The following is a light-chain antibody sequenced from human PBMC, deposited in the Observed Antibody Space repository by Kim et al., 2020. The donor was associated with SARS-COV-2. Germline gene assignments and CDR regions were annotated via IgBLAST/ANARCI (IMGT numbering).Light chain of an antibody. CDR3: SSLTSSITYV. J-gene: IGLJ1*01. CDR1: SSDVGGYNH. Sequence: GQSITISGTGTSSDVGGYNHVSWYQQHPGKAPKLMIYDVSKWPSGVSNRFSGSKSGNTASLTISWLQAEDEADYYCSSLTSSITYVFGTGTKVTVL. V-gene: IGLV2-14*04. CDR2: DVS.